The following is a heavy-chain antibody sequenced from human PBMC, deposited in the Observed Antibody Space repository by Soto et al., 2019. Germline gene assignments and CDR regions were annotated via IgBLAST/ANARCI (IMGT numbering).Heavy chain of an antibody. D-gene: IGHD6-13*01. Sequence: GGSLRLSCAASGFTFSNAWMNWVRQAPGKGLEWVGRIKSKTDGGTTDYAAPVKGRFTISRDDSKNTLYLQMNSLKTEDTAVYYCTTEFIAAAGFWFDPWGQGTLVTVSS. CDR1: GFTFSNAW. V-gene: IGHV3-15*07. CDR3: TTEFIAAAGFWFDP. CDR2: IKSKTDGGTT. J-gene: IGHJ5*02.